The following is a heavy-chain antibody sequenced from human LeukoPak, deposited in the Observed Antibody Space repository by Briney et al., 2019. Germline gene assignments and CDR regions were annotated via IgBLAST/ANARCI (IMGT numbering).Heavy chain of an antibody. V-gene: IGHV4-4*07. J-gene: IGHJ2*01. CDR3: AGDRYWYFDL. CDR1: GGSIRSYY. Sequence: PSETLSLTCTVSGGSIRSYYWSWIRQPAGKGLEWIGRIYKIGSTNYNPFLKSRVTVSVDTSRNQFSLKLSSVTAADTAVYYCAGDRYWYFDLWGRGTLITVSS. CDR2: IYKIGST.